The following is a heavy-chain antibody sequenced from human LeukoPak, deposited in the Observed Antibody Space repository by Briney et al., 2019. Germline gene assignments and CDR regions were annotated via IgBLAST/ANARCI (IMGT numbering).Heavy chain of an antibody. V-gene: IGHV1-46*01. CDR2: INPSSGTT. Sequence: ASVKVFCKASGYTITNYYMVWVRQAPGQGLEWMGIINPSSGTTNYAQKFQGRVTMTRDMSTSTVYMELSSLRSEDTAVYYCARGPHKRTYDRDNWFDPWGQGTLVTVSS. J-gene: IGHJ5*02. CDR1: GYTITNYY. CDR3: ARGPHKRTYDRDNWFDP. D-gene: IGHD3-3*01.